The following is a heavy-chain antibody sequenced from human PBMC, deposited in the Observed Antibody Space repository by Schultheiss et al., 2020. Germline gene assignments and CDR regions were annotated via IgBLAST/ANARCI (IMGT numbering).Heavy chain of an antibody. CDR3: ARLSGSSSYFDY. D-gene: IGHD6-6*01. J-gene: IGHJ4*02. Sequence: SDTLSLTCTVSGGSISSGGYYWSWIRQHPGKGLEWIGYIYYSGSTYYNPSLKSRVTISVDTSKNQFSLKLSSVTAADTAVYYCARLSGSSSYFDYWGQGTLVTVSS. CDR1: GGSISSGGYY. CDR2: IYYSGST. V-gene: IGHV4-31*03.